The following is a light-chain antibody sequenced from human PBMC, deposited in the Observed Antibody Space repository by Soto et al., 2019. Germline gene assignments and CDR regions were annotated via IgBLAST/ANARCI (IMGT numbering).Light chain of an antibody. CDR2: DDS. CDR3: QVWDSSVEHVV. Sequence: SSELTQPPSVSVAPGQTATITCGGNNIESKSVHWYQQRPGQAPVLVVYDDSDRPSGIPERISGSNSDNTATLIISRVEAGDEAAYYCQVWDSSVEHVVFGGGTKLTVL. V-gene: IGLV3-21*02. J-gene: IGLJ2*01. CDR1: NIESKS.